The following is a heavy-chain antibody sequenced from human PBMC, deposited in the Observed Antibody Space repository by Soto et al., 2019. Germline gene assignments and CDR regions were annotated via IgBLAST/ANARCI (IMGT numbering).Heavy chain of an antibody. Sequence: QLQLQESGPGLVKPSETLSLTCTVSGGSISSSSYYWGWIRQPPGKGLEWIGSIYYSGSTYYNPSLKSRVTISVDTSKNQFSLKLSSVTAADTAVYYCARHGPLRVTAILVGGYFDLWGRGTLVTVSS. CDR2: IYYSGST. D-gene: IGHD2-21*02. CDR1: GGSISSSSYY. V-gene: IGHV4-39*01. J-gene: IGHJ2*01. CDR3: ARHGPLRVTAILVGGYFDL.